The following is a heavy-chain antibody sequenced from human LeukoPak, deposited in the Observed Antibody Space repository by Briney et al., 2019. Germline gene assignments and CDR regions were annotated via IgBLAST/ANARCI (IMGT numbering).Heavy chain of an antibody. D-gene: IGHD2-15*01. CDR3: ARQLCPNVGYCSGGSCLNWFDP. J-gene: IGHJ5*02. Sequence: ASVKVSCKASGYTFTSYGISWVRQAPGQGLEWMGWISAYNGNTNYAQKLQGRVTMTTDTSTSTAYMELRSLRSDDTAVYYCARQLCPNVGYCSGGSCLNWFDPWGQGTLVTVSS. V-gene: IGHV1-18*01. CDR2: ISAYNGNT. CDR1: GYTFTSYG.